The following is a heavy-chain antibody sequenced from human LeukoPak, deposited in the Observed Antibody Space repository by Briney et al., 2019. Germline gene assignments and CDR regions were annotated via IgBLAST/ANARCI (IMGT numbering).Heavy chain of an antibody. Sequence: PGGSLRLSCAASGFTFSSYGMHWVRQAPGKGLEWVAAVSDDGRNKYYADSVKGRFTISRDNSKNTLYLEMNSLRAEDTAVYYCAELGITMIGGVWGKGTTVTISS. CDR3: AELGITMIGGV. CDR2: VSDDGRNK. CDR1: GFTFSSYG. V-gene: IGHV3-30*18. J-gene: IGHJ6*04. D-gene: IGHD3-10*02.